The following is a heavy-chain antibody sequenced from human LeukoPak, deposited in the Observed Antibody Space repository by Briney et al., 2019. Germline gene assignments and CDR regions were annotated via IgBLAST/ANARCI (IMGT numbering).Heavy chain of an antibody. CDR1: GYTFTSYG. V-gene: IGHV1-18*01. J-gene: IGHJ4*02. Sequence: GASVKVSCKASGYTFTSYGISWVRQAPGQGLEWMGWISAYNGNTNYAQKLQGRVTMTTDTSTSTAYMELRSLRSDDTAVYYCARPPHYSSGWYYFDYWGQGTQVTVSS. CDR2: ISAYNGNT. D-gene: IGHD6-19*01. CDR3: ARPPHYSSGWYYFDY.